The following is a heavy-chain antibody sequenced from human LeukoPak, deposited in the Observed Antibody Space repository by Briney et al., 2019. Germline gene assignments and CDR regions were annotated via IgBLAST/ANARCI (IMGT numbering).Heavy chain of an antibody. CDR1: GGTFSSYA. V-gene: IGHV1-69*13. Sequence: SVKASCKASGGTFSSYAISWVRQAPGQGLEWMGGIIPIFGTANYAQKFQGRVTITADESTSTAYMELSSLRSEDTAVYYCARGGDGYNYRIDYWGQGTLVTVSS. CDR3: ARGGDGYNYRIDY. D-gene: IGHD5-24*01. CDR2: IIPIFGTA. J-gene: IGHJ4*02.